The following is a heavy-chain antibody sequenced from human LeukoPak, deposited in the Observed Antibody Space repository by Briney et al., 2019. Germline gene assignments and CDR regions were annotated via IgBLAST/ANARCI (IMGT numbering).Heavy chain of an antibody. CDR1: GGSISSYY. Sequence: SETLSLTCTVSGGSISSYYWSWIRQPPGKGLEWIGYIYYSGSTNYNPSPKSRVTISVDTSKNQFSLKLSSVTAADTAVYYCAIVRNYYGSGTIDYWGQGTLVTVSP. CDR3: AIVRNYYGSGTIDY. V-gene: IGHV4-59*01. J-gene: IGHJ4*02. D-gene: IGHD3-10*01. CDR2: IYYSGST.